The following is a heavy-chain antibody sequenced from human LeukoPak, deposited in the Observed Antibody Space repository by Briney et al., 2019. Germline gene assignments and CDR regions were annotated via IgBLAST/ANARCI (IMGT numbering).Heavy chain of an antibody. CDR1: GFTFSSYG. D-gene: IGHD2-15*01. J-gene: IGHJ4*02. CDR2: ISGSGGST. CDR3: AKVPTDNLGYCSGGSCYSGDY. V-gene: IGHV3-23*01. Sequence: GGSLRLSCAASGFTFSSYGMSWVRQAPGKGLEWVSAISGSGGSTYYADSVKGRFTISRDNSKNTLYLQMNSLRAEDTAVYYCAKVPTDNLGYCSGGSCYSGDYWGQGTLVTVSS.